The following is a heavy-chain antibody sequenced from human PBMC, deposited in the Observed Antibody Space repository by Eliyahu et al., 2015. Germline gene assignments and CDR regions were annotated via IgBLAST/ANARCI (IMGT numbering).Heavy chain of an antibody. D-gene: IGHD2-15*01. V-gene: IGHV3-21*01. J-gene: IGHJ3*01. CDR1: GFTFSTYS. CDR3: ARDRGQYCSGGSCYGFAV. CDR2: ISRTSNYX. Sequence: EVQLVESGGGLVKPGGSLRLSCAASGFTFSTYSMNWVRQAPGKGLEWVSSISRTSNYXDYADSVKGRFTISRDXSKSSLFLQMDSLRAEDTAMYYCARDRGQYCSGGSCYGFAVWGQGTRVTVSS.